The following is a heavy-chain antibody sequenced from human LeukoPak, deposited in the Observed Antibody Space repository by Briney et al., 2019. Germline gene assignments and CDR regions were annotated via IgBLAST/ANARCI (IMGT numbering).Heavy chain of an antibody. J-gene: IGHJ3*02. D-gene: IGHD6-13*01. Sequence: GGSLRLSCAASGFTFSNYGMHWVRQAPGKGLEWVAVIWFDGSYKYYADSVKGRFTISRDNSKNTLYLQMNSLSAEDTAVYYCARGKEQQLYASDIWGQGTMVTVSS. V-gene: IGHV3-33*01. CDR3: ARGKEQQLYASDI. CDR1: GFTFSNYG. CDR2: IWFDGSYK.